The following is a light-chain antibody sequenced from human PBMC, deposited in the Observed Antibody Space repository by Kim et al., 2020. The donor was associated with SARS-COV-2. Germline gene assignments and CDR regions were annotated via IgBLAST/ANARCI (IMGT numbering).Light chain of an antibody. CDR1: QSVLYSSNNLNY. V-gene: IGKV4-1*01. CDR2: WAS. Sequence: DIVMTQSPDSLAVSLGERATINCKSSQSVLYSSNNLNYLAWYQQKPGQPPKLLIYWASMRESGVPVRFSGSGSGTDFTLTISSLQAEDVAVYYCQQYVTTPLSFAGGTKLEIK. CDR3: QQYVTTPLS. J-gene: IGKJ4*01.